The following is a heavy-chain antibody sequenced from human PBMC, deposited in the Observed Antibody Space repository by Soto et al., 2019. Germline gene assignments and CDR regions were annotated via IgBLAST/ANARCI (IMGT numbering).Heavy chain of an antibody. Sequence: GSLRLSCVGSGFTFRDHAMRWVRQAAGRGLEWVSAISANGASIQHADSVKGRFSVSRDNAKNTVYLQMDNLRTEDSAVYYCAKDRYHDTPGWFDPWGQGSRVTVSS. V-gene: IGHV3-23*01. CDR2: ISANGASI. J-gene: IGHJ5*02. CDR3: AKDRYHDTPGWFDP. CDR1: GFTFRDHA. D-gene: IGHD3-22*01.